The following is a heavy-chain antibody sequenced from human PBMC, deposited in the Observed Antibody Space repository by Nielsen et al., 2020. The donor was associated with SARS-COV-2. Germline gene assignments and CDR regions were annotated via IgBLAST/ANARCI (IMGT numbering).Heavy chain of an antibody. V-gene: IGHV3-7*03. J-gene: IGHJ6*02. D-gene: IGHD3-22*01. CDR1: GFTFSSYW. Sequence: GSLRLSCAASGFTFSSYWMSWVRQAPGKGLEWVANIKQDGSEKYYVDSVKGRFTISRDNAKNSLYLQMNSLRAEDTAVYYCARDAKVYYDSFYYYGMDAWGQGTTVTVSS. CDR2: IKQDGSEK. CDR3: ARDAKVYYDSFYYYGMDA.